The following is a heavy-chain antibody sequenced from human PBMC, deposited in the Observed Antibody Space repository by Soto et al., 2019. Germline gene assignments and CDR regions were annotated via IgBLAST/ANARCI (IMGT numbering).Heavy chain of an antibody. Sequence: QVQLVDSGGGVVQPGRSLRLSCAASGFTFSNYDMHWVRQAPGKGLEWVAVISSDGSNKYYADSVKGRFTISRDNSKNTLYLQMNSLRAEDTAVYYCAKDRITGLFDYWGQGTLVTVSS. J-gene: IGHJ4*02. D-gene: IGHD1-20*01. V-gene: IGHV3-30*18. CDR2: ISSDGSNK. CDR3: AKDRITGLFDY. CDR1: GFTFSNYD.